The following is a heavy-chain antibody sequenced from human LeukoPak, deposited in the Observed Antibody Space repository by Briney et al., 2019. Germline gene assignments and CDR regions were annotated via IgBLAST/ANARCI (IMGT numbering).Heavy chain of an antibody. D-gene: IGHD5-12*01. CDR3: ARVQIVATGAYFDY. CDR2: IYSGGST. J-gene: IGHJ4*02. Sequence: GGSLRLSCAASGFTVSINYMSWVRQAPGKGLEWVSVIYSGGSTYYADSVKGRFTISRDNSKNTLYLQMNSLRAEDTAVYYCARVQIVATGAYFDYWGQGTLVTVST. CDR1: GFTVSINY. V-gene: IGHV3-66*01.